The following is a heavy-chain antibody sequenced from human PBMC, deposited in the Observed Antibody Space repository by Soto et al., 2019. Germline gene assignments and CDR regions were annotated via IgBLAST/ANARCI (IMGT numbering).Heavy chain of an antibody. CDR2: ISKSDYT. CDR3: ARDGWGSNWYFDL. CDR1: GFAFNNYG. V-gene: IGHV3-21*01. Sequence: GGSLRLSCTVSGFAFNNYGINWVRQAPGKGLEWVSSISKSDYTYYSDSVKGRFAISRDNAKRTLFLQMNSLRVDDTAVYYCARDGWGSNWYFDLWGRGTLVTAPQ. D-gene: IGHD3-16*01. J-gene: IGHJ2*01.